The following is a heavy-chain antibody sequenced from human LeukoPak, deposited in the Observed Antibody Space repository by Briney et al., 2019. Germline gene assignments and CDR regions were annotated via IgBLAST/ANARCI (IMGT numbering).Heavy chain of an antibody. Sequence: PSETLSLTCTVSGYSISSGYYWGWIRQPPGKGLEWIGSIYHSGSTYYNPSLKSRVTISVDTSKNQFSLKLSSVTAADTAVYYCARGQWLVSSNWFDPWGQGTLVTVSS. V-gene: IGHV4-38-2*02. CDR1: GYSISSGYY. J-gene: IGHJ5*02. CDR2: IYHSGST. D-gene: IGHD6-19*01. CDR3: ARGQWLVSSNWFDP.